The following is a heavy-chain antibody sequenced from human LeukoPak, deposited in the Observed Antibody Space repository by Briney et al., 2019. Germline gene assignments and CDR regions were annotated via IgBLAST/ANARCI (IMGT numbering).Heavy chain of an antibody. V-gene: IGHV3-23*01. Sequence: PGGSLRLSCAVSGFTFSTYAMSWVRQVPGKGLEWVSGISGSGANTYYADSVKGRFTISRDNSKNTLYLQMNSLRAEDTAVYYCANPRADRVNFAFDIWGQGTMVTVSS. D-gene: IGHD2-21*01. J-gene: IGHJ3*02. CDR1: GFTFSTYA. CDR2: ISGSGANT. CDR3: ANPRADRVNFAFDI.